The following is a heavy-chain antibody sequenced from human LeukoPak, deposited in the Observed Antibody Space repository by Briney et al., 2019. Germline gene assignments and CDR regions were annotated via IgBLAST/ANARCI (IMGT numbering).Heavy chain of an antibody. Sequence: PGRSLRLSCAASGFTFSSYGMHWVRQAPGKGLEWVAVIWYDGSNKYYADSVKGRFTISRGNSKNTLYLQMNSLRAEDTAVYYCARDLSSLFDYWGQGTLVTVSS. CDR2: IWYDGSNK. D-gene: IGHD6-13*01. CDR1: GFTFSSYG. CDR3: ARDLSSLFDY. J-gene: IGHJ4*02. V-gene: IGHV3-33*01.